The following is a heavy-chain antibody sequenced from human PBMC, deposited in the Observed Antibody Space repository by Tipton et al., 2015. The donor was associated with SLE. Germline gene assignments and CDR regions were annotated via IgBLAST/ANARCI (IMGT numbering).Heavy chain of an antibody. CDR1: GGSISRRY. J-gene: IGHJ6*03. Sequence: TLSLPCTVSGGSISRRYWSWIRQPPGKGLEWIGYIYYSGSTNYNPSLKSRVTISVDTSKNQFSLKLSSVTAADTAVYYCARHVPSSSPPLSGYMDVWGKGTTVTVSS. D-gene: IGHD6-13*01. CDR2: IYYSGST. CDR3: ARHVPSSSPPLSGYMDV. V-gene: IGHV4-59*08.